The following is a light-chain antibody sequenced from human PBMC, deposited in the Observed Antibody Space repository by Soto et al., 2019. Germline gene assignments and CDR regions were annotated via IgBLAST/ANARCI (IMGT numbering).Light chain of an antibody. J-gene: IGLJ2*01. CDR3: SSYAGSSNLVL. Sequence: QSALTQPPSASGSPGQSVTISCTGTSSDVGGYNFVSWYQHHPGKAPQALIYEVYKRPSGVPDRFSGSKSGNTASLTVSGLQTEDEADYYCSSYAGSSNLVLFGGGTKLTV. CDR2: EVY. V-gene: IGLV2-8*01. CDR1: SSDVGGYNF.